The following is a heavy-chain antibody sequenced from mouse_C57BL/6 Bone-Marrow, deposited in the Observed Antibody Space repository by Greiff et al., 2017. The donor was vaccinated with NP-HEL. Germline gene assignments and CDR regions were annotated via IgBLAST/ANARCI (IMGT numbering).Heavy chain of an antibody. D-gene: IGHD1-1*01. CDR3: ARDLGPVATKGDY. Sequence: EVKLVESGPGLVKPSQSLSLTCSVTGYSITSGYYWNWIRQFPGNKLEWMGYISYDGSNNYNPSLKNRISITRDTSKNQFFLKLNSVTTEDTATYYCARDLGPVATKGDYWGQGTTLTVSS. V-gene: IGHV3-6*01. CDR1: GYSITSGYY. CDR2: ISYDGSN. J-gene: IGHJ2*01.